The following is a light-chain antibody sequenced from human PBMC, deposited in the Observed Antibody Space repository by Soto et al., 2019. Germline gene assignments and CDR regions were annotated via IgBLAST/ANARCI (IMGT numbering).Light chain of an antibody. CDR3: QQIGSSPYT. CDR2: GAS. V-gene: IGKV3-20*01. CDR1: QSVSSSY. Sequence: EIVLTQSPGTLSLSPGERATLSCRASQSVSSSYLAWYQQKPGQAPRLLIYGASSRDTGIPDRFSGSGSGTDFTLTISRLEPEDFAVYYCQQIGSSPYTFGQGTKLEIK. J-gene: IGKJ2*01.